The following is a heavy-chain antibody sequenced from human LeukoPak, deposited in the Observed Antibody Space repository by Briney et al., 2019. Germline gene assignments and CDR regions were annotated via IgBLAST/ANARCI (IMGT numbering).Heavy chain of an antibody. CDR3: ARAGRNSGPHYYGMDV. Sequence: ASVKVSCKASGYTFTSYGISWVRQAPGQGLEWMGWINTNTGNPTYAQGFTGRFVFSLDTSVSTAYLQISSLKAEDTAVYYCARAGRNSGPHYYGMDVWGQGTTVTVSS. CDR1: GYTFTSYG. CDR2: INTNTGNP. V-gene: IGHV7-4-1*02. D-gene: IGHD1-14*01. J-gene: IGHJ6*02.